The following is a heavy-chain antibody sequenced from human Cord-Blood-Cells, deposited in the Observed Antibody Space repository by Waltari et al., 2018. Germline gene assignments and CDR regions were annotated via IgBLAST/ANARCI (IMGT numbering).Heavy chain of an antibody. CDR2: ISYDGSNK. V-gene: IGHV3-30-3*01. Sequence: QVQLVESGAGVVQPGRSLSLSCAASGFTFSSYAMHWVRQAPGTWLEWVAVISYDGSNKYYADSVKGRFTIYRDNSKNTLDLQMNSLRAEDTAVYYCARGDCSSTSCSTDYYYGMDFWGQGTTVTVSS. D-gene: IGHD2-2*01. J-gene: IGHJ6*02. CDR1: GFTFSSYA. CDR3: ARGDCSSTSCSTDYYYGMDF.